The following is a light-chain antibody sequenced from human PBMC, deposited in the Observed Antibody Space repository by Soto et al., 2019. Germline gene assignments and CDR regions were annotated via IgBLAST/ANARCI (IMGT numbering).Light chain of an antibody. CDR2: GAS. Sequence: IVMTQCPATLSVSPGERATLSCRASQSVSSNLAWYQQKPGQAPRLLIYGASTRATGIPARFSGSGSGTEFTLTISRLEPEDFALYYCQQYGSSAPITFGQGTRLEIK. V-gene: IGKV3-15*01. J-gene: IGKJ5*01. CDR3: QQYGSSAPIT. CDR1: QSVSSN.